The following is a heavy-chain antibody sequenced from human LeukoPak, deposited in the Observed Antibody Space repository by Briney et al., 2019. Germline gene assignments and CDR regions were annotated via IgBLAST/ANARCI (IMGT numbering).Heavy chain of an antibody. Sequence: RTGGSLRLSCAASGFTVSSNYMSWVRQAPGKGPEWVSAISGSGGTTYYADSVKGRLTISRDNSKNTLYLQMNSLRAEDTAVYCCARSCYFLKMRPGYFDSWGQGTLVTVSS. V-gene: IGHV3-23*01. CDR2: ISGSGGTT. CDR1: GFTVSSNY. D-gene: IGHD3-22*01. J-gene: IGHJ4*02. CDR3: ARSCYFLKMRPGYFDS.